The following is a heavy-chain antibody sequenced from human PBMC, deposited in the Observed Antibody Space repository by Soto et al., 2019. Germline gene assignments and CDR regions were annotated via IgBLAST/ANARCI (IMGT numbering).Heavy chain of an antibody. Sequence: SGPTLMNPTQTLTLTCTLSGFSLRTRGVGVGWVRQPPGKALEWLAVIFWNDDKAYRPSLKSRLSITKDTSKNQVVLTMTNMDPLDTGAYFCARHTSLVRGATDYWGQGTLVTVSS. CDR1: GFSLRTRGVG. D-gene: IGHD3-10*01. CDR3: ARHTSLVRGATDY. J-gene: IGHJ4*02. CDR2: IFWNDDK. V-gene: IGHV2-5*01.